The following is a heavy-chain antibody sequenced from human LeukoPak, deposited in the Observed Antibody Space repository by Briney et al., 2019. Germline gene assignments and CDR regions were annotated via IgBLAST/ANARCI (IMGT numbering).Heavy chain of an antibody. J-gene: IGHJ4*02. D-gene: IGHD6-19*01. CDR2: IFWDDDK. CDR1: GFSLSTGGVG. CDR3: AHAPEYSSGQGVFF. Sequence: SGPTLVKPTQTLTLTCTFSGFSLSTGGVGVGWIRQPPGKALEYLALIFWDDDKRYSPSLKTRLTITKDTSKNQVVLTMTNVDPVDTGTYNCAHAPEYSSGQGVFFGGQGILVTVSS. V-gene: IGHV2-5*02.